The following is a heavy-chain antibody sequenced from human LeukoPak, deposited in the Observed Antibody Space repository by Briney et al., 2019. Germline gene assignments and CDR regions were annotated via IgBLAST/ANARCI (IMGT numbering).Heavy chain of an antibody. J-gene: IGHJ6*02. D-gene: IGHD6-13*01. CDR3: ARDIKQQLVRAYYYGMDV. V-gene: IGHV4-61*08. CDR1: GGSISSGGYY. Sequence: SQTLSLTCTVSGGSISSGGYYWSWIRQPPGKGLEWIGYIYYSGSTNYNPSLKSRVTMSVDTSKNQFSLKLSSVTAADTAVYYCARDIKQQLVRAYYYGMDVWGQGTTVTVSS. CDR2: IYYSGST.